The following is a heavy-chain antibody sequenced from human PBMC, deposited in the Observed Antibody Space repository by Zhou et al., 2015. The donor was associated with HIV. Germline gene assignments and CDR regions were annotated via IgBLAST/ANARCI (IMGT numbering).Heavy chain of an antibody. Sequence: QVQLVQSGAEVKKPGASVRVSCKASGYTFTTYDINWVRQATGQGPEWMGWMNPKSGNTGYAQRFQGRVTMTSDTSTSTAYLDLSSLKSEDTAVYYCARAVGNYYGXNWFDPWGQGTLVTVSS. CDR3: ARAVGNYYGXNWFDP. CDR1: GYTFTTYD. J-gene: IGHJ5*02. V-gene: IGHV1-8*01. CDR2: MNPKSGNT. D-gene: IGHD3-10*01.